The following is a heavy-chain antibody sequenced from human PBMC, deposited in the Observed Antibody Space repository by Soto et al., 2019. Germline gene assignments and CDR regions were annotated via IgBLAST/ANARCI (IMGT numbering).Heavy chain of an antibody. CDR3: AIQDCTNDVCLEAAVTVGGALEY. D-gene: IGHD2-8*01. Sequence: EVQLVESGGGLVQPGEALRLACAASGFSIRKYWMHWVRQAPGKGPVWVSYISGDGTTTDYAGSVKGRFTISRYNAKNALFLQMDSLRVEVTAIYFCAIQDCTNDVCLEAAVTVGGALEYWGRGAQVTVSS. J-gene: IGHJ4*02. CDR2: ISGDGTTT. CDR1: GFSIRKYW. V-gene: IGHV3-74*01.